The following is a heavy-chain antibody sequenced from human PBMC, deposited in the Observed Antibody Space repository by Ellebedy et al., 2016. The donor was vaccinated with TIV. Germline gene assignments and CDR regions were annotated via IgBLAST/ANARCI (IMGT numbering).Heavy chain of an antibody. CDR1: GGSISSYY. V-gene: IGHV4-59*08. D-gene: IGHD3-22*01. CDR2: IYYSGST. Sequence: MPSETLSLTCTVSGGSISSYYWSWIRQPPGKGLEWIGYIYYSGSTNYNPSLKSRVTISVDTSKNQFSLKLTSVTAADTAVYYCARGLMGYDSSGYYYRFNFDYWGQGTLVTVSS. CDR3: ARGLMGYDSSGYYYRFNFDY. J-gene: IGHJ4*02.